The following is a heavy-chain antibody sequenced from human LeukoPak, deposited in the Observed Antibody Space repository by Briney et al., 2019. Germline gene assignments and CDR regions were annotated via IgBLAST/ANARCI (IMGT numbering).Heavy chain of an antibody. J-gene: IGHJ4*02. CDR3: AKDSFYGNSVY. CDR2: ISGSGGST. CDR1: GFTFSSYA. Sequence: SGPSLRLSCAASGFTFSSYAMSWVRQAPGKGLDLVSAISGSGGSTYYADSVKGRFTISRDNSKNTLYLQMNSLRAEDTAVYYCAKDSFYGNSVYWGQGTLVTVSS. D-gene: IGHD4-23*01. V-gene: IGHV3-23*01.